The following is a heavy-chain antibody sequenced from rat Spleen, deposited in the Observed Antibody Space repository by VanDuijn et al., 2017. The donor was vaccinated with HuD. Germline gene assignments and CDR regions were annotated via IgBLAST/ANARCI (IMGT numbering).Heavy chain of an antibody. CDR3: TRLDY. CDR1: GFTFSNYG. CDR2: ISYDGGST. Sequence: EVQLVESGGGLVQPGRSLKLSCAASGFTFSNYGMHWIRQAPTKGLEWVASISYDGGSTYYRDSVKGRFTISRDNAKSSLYLQMDSLRSEDTATYYCTRLDYWGQGVMVTVSS. J-gene: IGHJ2*01. V-gene: IGHV5-19*01.